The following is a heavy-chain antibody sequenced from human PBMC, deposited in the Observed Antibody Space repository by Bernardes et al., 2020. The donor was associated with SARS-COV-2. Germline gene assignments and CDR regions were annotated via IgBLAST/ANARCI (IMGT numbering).Heavy chain of an antibody. V-gene: IGHV1-18*01. CDR3: ARDNVIPDTSSGLDV. CDR1: GYRFTSYG. Sequence: ASVKVSCKASGYRFTSYGISWVRQAPGQGLEWMGWISTYIGDTKYQDKFQGRVTLTTDTSTKTVNMELRSLRSGDTAVYCCARDNVIPDTSSGLDVWGQGTTVTVTS. J-gene: IGHJ6*02. CDR2: ISTYIGDT. D-gene: IGHD2-21*01.